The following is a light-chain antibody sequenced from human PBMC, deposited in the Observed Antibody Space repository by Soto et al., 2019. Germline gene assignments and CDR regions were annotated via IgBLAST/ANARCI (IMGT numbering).Light chain of an antibody. CDR3: QQYGSSPIT. Sequence: EIVLTQSPATLSLSPGERATLSCRASQSVSSYLAWYQQKPGQAPRLLIYDASNRATGIPARFRGSGSGTDFTLTISSLEHEDFALYYCQQYGSSPITFGPGPRLEIK. CDR1: QSVSSY. CDR2: DAS. V-gene: IGKV3-11*01. J-gene: IGKJ5*01.